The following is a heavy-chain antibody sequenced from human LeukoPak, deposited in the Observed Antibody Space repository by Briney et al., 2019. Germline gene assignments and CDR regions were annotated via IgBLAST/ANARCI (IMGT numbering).Heavy chain of an antibody. CDR1: GYTLTELS. CDR3: ATQIVGAPTHYFDY. CDR2: FDPEDGET. V-gene: IGHV1-24*01. D-gene: IGHD1-26*01. Sequence: ASVKVSCKASGYTLTELSMHWVRQAPGKGLEWMGGFDPEDGETIYAQKFQGRVTMTEDTSTDTAYMELSSLRSEDTAVYYCATQIVGAPTHYFDYWGQGTLVTVSS. J-gene: IGHJ4*02.